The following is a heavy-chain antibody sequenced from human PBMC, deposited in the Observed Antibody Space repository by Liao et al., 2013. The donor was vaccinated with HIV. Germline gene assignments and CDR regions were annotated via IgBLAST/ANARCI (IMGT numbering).Heavy chain of an antibody. Sequence: QVQLQESGPGLVKPSQTLSLTCSVSGGSLSSGSYCWGWIRQPAGRGLEWIGRIYANGSTNYNPSLKSRITISVDTPKNQFSLKLNSVTAADTAVYYCASERAAAVAEYVQHWGQGTLVTVSS. CDR3: ASERAAAVAEYVQH. J-gene: IGHJ1*01. CDR2: IYANGST. CDR1: GGSLSSGSYC. V-gene: IGHV4-61*02. D-gene: IGHD6-13*01.